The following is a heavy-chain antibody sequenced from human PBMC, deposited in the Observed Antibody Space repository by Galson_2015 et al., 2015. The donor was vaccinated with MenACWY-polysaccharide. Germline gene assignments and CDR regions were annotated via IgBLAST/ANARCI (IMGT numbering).Heavy chain of an antibody. D-gene: IGHD3-22*01. Sequence: QSGAEVKKPGESLKISCKGSGYSFTSYWIGWVRQMPGKGLEWIGIIYPGDSDTRYSPSSQAQVTISADKSISTAYLQWSSLKASDTAMYYCARQAGGLDYGDYPRPYDSSGYYPDWGQGTLVTVSS. V-gene: IGHV5-51*01. CDR3: ARQAGGLDYGDYPRPYDSSGYYPD. J-gene: IGHJ4*02. CDR1: GYSFTSYW. CDR2: IYPGDSDT.